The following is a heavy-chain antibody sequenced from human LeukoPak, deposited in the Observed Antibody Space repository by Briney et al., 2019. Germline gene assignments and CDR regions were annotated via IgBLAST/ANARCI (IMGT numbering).Heavy chain of an antibody. J-gene: IGHJ4*02. CDR1: GFTFSSYE. D-gene: IGHD7-27*01. V-gene: IGHV3-48*03. Sequence: GGSLRLSCAASGFTFSSYEMNWVRQAPGKGLEWVSYISSSGSTIYYADSVKGRFTISRDNAKNSLYLQMNSLRAEDTAVYHCARIQTGDFDYWGQGTLVTVSS. CDR2: ISSSGSTI. CDR3: ARIQTGDFDY.